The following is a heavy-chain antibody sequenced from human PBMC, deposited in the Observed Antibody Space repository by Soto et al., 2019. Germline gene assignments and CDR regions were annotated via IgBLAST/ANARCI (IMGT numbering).Heavy chain of an antibody. J-gene: IGHJ4*02. CDR3: ARSGYKDYYFDY. CDR1: VYTFTGYY. V-gene: IGHV1-2*04. Sequence: ASVKVSCKASVYTFTGYYMHWVRQAPGQGLEWMGWINPNSGGTNYAQKFQGWVTMTRDTSISTAYMELSRLRSDDTAVYYCARSGYKDYYFDYWGQGTLVTVSS. CDR2: INPNSGGT. D-gene: IGHD5-18*01.